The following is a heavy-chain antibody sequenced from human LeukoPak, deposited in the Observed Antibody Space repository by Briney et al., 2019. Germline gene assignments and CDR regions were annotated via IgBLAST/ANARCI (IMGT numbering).Heavy chain of an antibody. CDR1: GFTFSSYA. V-gene: IGHV3-23*01. CDR3: ARDMPDSSSWYGFGGPVDY. D-gene: IGHD6-13*01. CDR2: ISGSGGST. J-gene: IGHJ4*02. Sequence: PGGSLRLSCAASGFTFSSYAMSWVRQAPGKGLEWVSAISGSGGSTYYADSVKGRFTISRDNSKNTLYLQMNSLRAEDTAVYYCARDMPDSSSWYGFGGPVDYWGQGTLVTVSS.